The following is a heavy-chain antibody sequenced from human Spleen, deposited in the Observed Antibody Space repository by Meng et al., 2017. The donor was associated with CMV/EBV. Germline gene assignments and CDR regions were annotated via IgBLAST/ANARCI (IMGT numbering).Heavy chain of an antibody. CDR1: GFTFDDCA. CDR2: ITWDGGTA. Sequence: GGSLRLSCAASGFTFDDCAMHWVRQAPGKGLEWVSLITWDGGTAYYADAVKGRFTISRDNSKKSLYLQMNSLRGEDSGLYYCAKGDYSNSWGIDYWGQGSLVTVSS. J-gene: IGHJ4*02. V-gene: IGHV3-43D*03. D-gene: IGHD4-11*01. CDR3: AKGDYSNSWGIDY.